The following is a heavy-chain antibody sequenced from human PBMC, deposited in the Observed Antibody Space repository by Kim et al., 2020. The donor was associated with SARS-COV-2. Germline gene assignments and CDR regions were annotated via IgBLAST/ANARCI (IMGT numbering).Heavy chain of an antibody. CDR2: IYYSGST. CDR1: GGSISSYY. D-gene: IGHD1-26*01. J-gene: IGHJ5*02. CDR3: ARGVVGATKVFVSGGFDP. Sequence: SETLSLTCTVSGGSISSYYWSWIRQPPGKGLEWIGYIYYSGSTNYNPSLKSRVTISVDTSKNQFSLKLSSVTAADTAVYYCARGVVGATKVFVSGGFDPWGQGTLVTVSS. V-gene: IGHV4-59*13.